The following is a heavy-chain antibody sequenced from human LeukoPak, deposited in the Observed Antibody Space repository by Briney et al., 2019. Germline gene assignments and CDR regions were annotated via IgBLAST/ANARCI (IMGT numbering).Heavy chain of an antibody. CDR2: IYSGDSGVST. D-gene: IGHD6-6*01. J-gene: IGHJ6*02. Sequence: GGSLRLSCAASGFSVSNTYMSWVRQAPGKGLEWVSVIYSGDSGVSTYYADSVKGRFTISRHNSKDTLYLQMSSLRAEDTAVYFCARSAARLRYYYAMDVWGQGTTVTVCS. CDR1: GFSVSNTY. CDR3: ARSAARLRYYYAMDV. V-gene: IGHV3-53*04.